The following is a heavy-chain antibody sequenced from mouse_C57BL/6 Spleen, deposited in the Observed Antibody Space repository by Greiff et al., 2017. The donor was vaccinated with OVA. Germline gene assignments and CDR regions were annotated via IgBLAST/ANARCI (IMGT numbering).Heavy chain of an antibody. Sequence: VQLQQSGTVLARPGASVKMSCKTSGYTFTSYWMHWVKQRPGQGLEWIGAIYPGNSDTSYNQKFKGKAKLTAVTSASTAYMELSSLTNEDSAVYYCTRALSSGDYAMDYWGQGTSVTVSS. CDR2: IYPGNSDT. J-gene: IGHJ4*01. CDR1: GYTFTSYW. V-gene: IGHV1-5*01. CDR3: TRALSSGDYAMDY. D-gene: IGHD1-1*01.